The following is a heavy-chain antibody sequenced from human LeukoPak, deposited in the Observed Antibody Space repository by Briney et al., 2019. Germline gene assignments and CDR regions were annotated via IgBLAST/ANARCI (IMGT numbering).Heavy chain of an antibody. Sequence: SETLSLTCAVSGASFSDDYWSWVRQSPGKGLEWIGEINHSGVTHYNPSLKSRVTMSADTSKNQFSLNLTSLTATDSAVYYCAKLSPRSGWGQGTLVTVSS. V-gene: IGHV4-34*01. J-gene: IGHJ4*02. CDR3: AKLSPRSG. CDR1: GASFSDDY. CDR2: INHSGVT. D-gene: IGHD2/OR15-2a*01.